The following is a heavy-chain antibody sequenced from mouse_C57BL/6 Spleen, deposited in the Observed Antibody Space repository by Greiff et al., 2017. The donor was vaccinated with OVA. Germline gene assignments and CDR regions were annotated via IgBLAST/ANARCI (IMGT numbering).Heavy chain of an antibody. CDR2: INPNNGGT. D-gene: IGHD2-5*01. Sequence: EVQLQQSGPELVKPGASVKISCKASGYTFTDYYMNWVKQSHGKSLEWIGDINPNNGGTSYNQKFKGKATLTVDKSSSTAYMELRSLTSEDSAVYYCAREAAYYSKRGAMDYWGQGTSVTVSS. CDR1: GYTFTDYY. V-gene: IGHV1-26*01. J-gene: IGHJ4*01. CDR3: AREAAYYSKRGAMDY.